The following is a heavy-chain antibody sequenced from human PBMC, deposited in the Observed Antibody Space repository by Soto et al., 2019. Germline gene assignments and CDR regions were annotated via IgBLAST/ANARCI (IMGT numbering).Heavy chain of an antibody. CDR2: IDSSGST. CDR1: GDSISNSDYY. D-gene: IGHD3-16*02. V-gene: IGHV4-30-4*01. J-gene: IGHJ4*02. Sequence: SETVSLTXTVSGDSISNSDYYWSWIRQPPGRGLEWIGYIDSSGSTYYNPSLKSRLTMSVDMSKNQFSLRLTSVTAADTAVYYCASRYLYWGQGLLVTVSS. CDR3: ASRYLY.